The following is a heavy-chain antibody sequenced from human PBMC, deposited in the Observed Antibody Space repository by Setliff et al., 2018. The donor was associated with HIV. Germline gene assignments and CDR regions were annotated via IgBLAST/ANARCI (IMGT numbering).Heavy chain of an antibody. CDR2: VKSEGDGGAT. V-gene: IGHV3-15*01. J-gene: IGHJ4*02. Sequence: ETLSLTCAVSGYSISSGYYWGWIRQPPGKGLEWVGHVKSEGDGGATNYAAPVMGRFIISRDDSKSTVYLQMNSLKIEDTALYYCTTKGRDVSTLEAPGWGQGTLVTVSS. CDR3: TTKGRDVSTLEAPG. D-gene: IGHD2-15*01. CDR1: GYSISSGYY.